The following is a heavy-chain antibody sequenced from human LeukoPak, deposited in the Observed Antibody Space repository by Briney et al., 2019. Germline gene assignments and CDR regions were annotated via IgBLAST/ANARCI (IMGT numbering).Heavy chain of an antibody. J-gene: IGHJ4*02. CDR2: INHSGST. D-gene: IGHD3-3*01. V-gene: IGHV4-34*01. CDR3: ARGRETSYYDFWSGYLNFDY. Sequence: SETLSLTCTVSGGSISSYYWSWIRQPPGKGLEWIGEINHSGSTNYNPSLKSRVTISVDTSKNQFSLKLSSVTAADTAVYYCARGRETSYYDFWSGYLNFDYWGQGTLVTVSS. CDR1: GGSISSYY.